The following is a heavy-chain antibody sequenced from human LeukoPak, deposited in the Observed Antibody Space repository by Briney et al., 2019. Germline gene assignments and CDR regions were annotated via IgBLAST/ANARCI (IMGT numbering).Heavy chain of an antibody. CDR2: ICHSGST. Sequence: PSETLSLTCAVSGYSISSGYYWGWIRQPPGKGLEWIGSICHSGSTYYNPSLKSRVTISVDTSKNQFSLKLSSVTAADTAVYYCARDQFYRYMDVWGKGTTVTVSS. CDR3: ARDQFYRYMDV. V-gene: IGHV4-38-2*02. D-gene: IGHD3-16*02. CDR1: GYSISSGYY. J-gene: IGHJ6*03.